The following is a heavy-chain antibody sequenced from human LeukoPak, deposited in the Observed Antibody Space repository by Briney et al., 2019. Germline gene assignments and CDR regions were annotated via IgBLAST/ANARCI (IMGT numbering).Heavy chain of an antibody. Sequence: GGSLRLSCAASGFTFSDYYMSWIRQAPGKGLEWVSYISSSGSTIYYADSVKGRFTISRDNAKNSLYLQMNSLRAEDTALYYCAKDEAEGDDAFDIWGQGTMVTVSS. J-gene: IGHJ3*02. CDR3: AKDEAEGDDAFDI. CDR2: ISSSGSTI. CDR1: GFTFSDYY. D-gene: IGHD3-16*01. V-gene: IGHV3-11*01.